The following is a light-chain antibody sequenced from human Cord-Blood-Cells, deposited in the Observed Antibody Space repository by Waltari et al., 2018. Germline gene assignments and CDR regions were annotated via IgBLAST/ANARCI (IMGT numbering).Light chain of an antibody. CDR1: QSISSY. CDR2: AAY. Sequence: DIQMTQSPSSLSASVGDRVTITCRASQSISSYLNWYQQKPGKAPTLLIYAAYSLQSGVPSRFSGGGSGTDFTLTISSLQPEDFATYYCQQSYSTPPYTFGQGTKLEIK. V-gene: IGKV1-39*01. CDR3: QQSYSTPPYT. J-gene: IGKJ2*01.